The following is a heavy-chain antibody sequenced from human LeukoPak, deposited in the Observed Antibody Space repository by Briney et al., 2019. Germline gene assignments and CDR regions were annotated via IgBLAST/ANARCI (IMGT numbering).Heavy chain of an antibody. V-gene: IGHV3-48*03. D-gene: IGHD5-24*01. CDR2: ISSSGSTI. CDR1: GFTFSRYE. J-gene: IGHJ4*01. Sequence: PGGSLRLPCAASGFTFSRYEMNWVRQAPGKGLEWVSYISSSGSTIYYAGSVRIRFTISRDNAKNSLYLQMNSLRTEDTGVYYCAREMATTKIDYWGQGTLVTVSS. CDR3: AREMATTKIDY.